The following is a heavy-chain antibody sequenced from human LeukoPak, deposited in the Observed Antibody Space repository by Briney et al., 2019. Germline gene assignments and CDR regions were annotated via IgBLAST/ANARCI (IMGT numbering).Heavy chain of an antibody. J-gene: IGHJ4*02. CDR3: ARFGSDSYGYKYYFDS. CDR1: GGSISSYY. CDR2: ISYSGST. D-gene: IGHD3-16*01. Sequence: SETLSLTCTVSGGSISSYYWSWIRQPPGKGLEWIGYISYSGSTNYNPSLKGQVTMSVATSKNQFSLKLSSVTAADTAVYYCARFGSDSYGYKYYFDSWGQGTLVTVSS. V-gene: IGHV4-59*08.